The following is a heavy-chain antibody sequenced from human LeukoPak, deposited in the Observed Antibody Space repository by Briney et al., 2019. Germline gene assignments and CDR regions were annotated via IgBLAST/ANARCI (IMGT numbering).Heavy chain of an antibody. D-gene: IGHD6-19*01. Sequence: PGGSLRLSCAASGFTFSSCWMNWVRQAPGKGLEWVANIKQDGTEKYFVDSVKGRVTISRDNAKNSLYLQMNSLRAEDTAVYYCARGHSSGWRISTRPLHYWGQGTLVTVSS. CDR3: ARGHSSGWRISTRPLHY. CDR2: IKQDGTEK. V-gene: IGHV3-7*01. J-gene: IGHJ4*02. CDR1: GFTFSSCW.